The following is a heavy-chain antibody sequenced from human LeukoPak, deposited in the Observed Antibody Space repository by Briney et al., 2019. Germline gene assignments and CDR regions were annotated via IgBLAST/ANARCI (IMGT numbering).Heavy chain of an antibody. Sequence: GESLKISCKGSGYSFTNYWIGWVRQMPGKGLEWMGIIYPNASDTRYSPSFRGQVTISADKSITTAYLQWNSLKASDTAMCYCALSSGDYNSAGYFDYWGQGALVTVSS. CDR1: GYSFTNYW. CDR2: IYPNASDT. CDR3: ALSSGDYNSAGYFDY. J-gene: IGHJ4*02. V-gene: IGHV5-51*01. D-gene: IGHD3-22*01.